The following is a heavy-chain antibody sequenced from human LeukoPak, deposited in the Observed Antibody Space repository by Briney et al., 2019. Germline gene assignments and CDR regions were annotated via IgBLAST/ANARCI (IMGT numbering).Heavy chain of an antibody. V-gene: IGHV3-11*01. J-gene: IGHJ4*02. CDR2: ISPSGTDI. CDR1: GFTFSDSY. Sequence: GGSLRLSCAVSGFTFSDSYMTWLRQASGKGLESLSYISPSGTDISYADSVKGRFTISRDNAKNSLYLQMNNLRADDTAVYYCTRDPRHLDYWGQGTLVTVSS. CDR3: TRDPRHLDY.